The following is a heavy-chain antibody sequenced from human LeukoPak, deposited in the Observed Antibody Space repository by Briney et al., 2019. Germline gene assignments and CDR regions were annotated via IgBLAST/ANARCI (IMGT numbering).Heavy chain of an antibody. D-gene: IGHD3-22*01. CDR3: AGGPYYYDSSGYYYAEYFQH. CDR2: MNPNSGNT. V-gene: IGHV1-8*01. CDR1: GYTFTSYD. J-gene: IGHJ1*01. Sequence: ASVKVSCKASGYTFTSYDIDWVRQATGQGLEWMGWMNPNSGNTGYAQKFQGRVTMTRNTSISTAYMELSSLRSEDTAVYYCAGGPYYYDSSGYYYAEYFQHWGQGTLVTVSS.